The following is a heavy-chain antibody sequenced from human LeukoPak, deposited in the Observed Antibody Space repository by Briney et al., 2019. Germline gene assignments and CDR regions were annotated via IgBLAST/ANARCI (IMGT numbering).Heavy chain of an antibody. V-gene: IGHV1-8*01. CDR2: MSPNSGNT. J-gene: IGHJ6*03. CDR3: ARLRYYYDSSGYYYGEYYYYYYMDV. CDR1: GYTFTSYD. Sequence: ASVKVSCKASGYTFTSYDINWVRQATGQGLEWMGWMSPNSGNTGYAQKFQGRVTMTRNTSISTAYMELSSLRSEDTAVYYCARLRYYYDSSGYYYGEYYYYYYMDVWGKGTTVTVSS. D-gene: IGHD3-22*01.